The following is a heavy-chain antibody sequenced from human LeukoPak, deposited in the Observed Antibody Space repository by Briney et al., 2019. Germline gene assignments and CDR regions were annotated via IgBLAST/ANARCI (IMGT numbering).Heavy chain of an antibody. CDR2: IYYSGST. CDR3: AKSADDYKSGWFDP. Sequence: SQTLSLTCTVSGGSISSGDYYWSWIRQPPGKGLEWIGYIYYSGSTYYNPSLKSRVTISVDTSKNQFSLKLSSVTAADTAVYYCAKSADDYKSGWFDPWGQGTLVTVSS. J-gene: IGHJ5*02. CDR1: GGSISSGDYY. D-gene: IGHD5-24*01. V-gene: IGHV4-30-4*08.